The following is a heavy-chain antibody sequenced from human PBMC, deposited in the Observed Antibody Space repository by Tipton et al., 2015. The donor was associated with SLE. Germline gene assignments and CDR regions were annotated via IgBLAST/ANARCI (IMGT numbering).Heavy chain of an antibody. CDR2: IYYSGGT. Sequence: TLSLTCAVYGGSFSGYYWSWIRQPPGKGLEWIGYIYYSGGTNYNPSLKSRVTISVDTSKNQFSLKLSSVTAADTAVYYCARGGRGYGDYEVYWGQGTLVTVSS. D-gene: IGHD4-17*01. CDR1: GGSFSGYY. J-gene: IGHJ4*02. V-gene: IGHV4-59*01. CDR3: ARGGRGYGDYEVY.